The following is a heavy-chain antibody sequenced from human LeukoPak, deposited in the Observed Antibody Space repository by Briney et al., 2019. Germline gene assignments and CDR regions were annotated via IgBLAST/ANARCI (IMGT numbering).Heavy chain of an antibody. CDR1: GFNFKAYN. CDR3: ARDRGYSYGYDLDY. CDR2: ISSSANYI. V-gene: IGHV3-21*01. D-gene: IGHD5-18*01. Sequence: PGGSLRLSCAASGFNFKAYNMNWIRQAPGKGLEWVSSISSSANYIYYADSLRGRFTISRDNAKNSLYLQMNSLRVEDTAVCYCARDRGYSYGYDLDYWGQGTLITVSS. J-gene: IGHJ4*02.